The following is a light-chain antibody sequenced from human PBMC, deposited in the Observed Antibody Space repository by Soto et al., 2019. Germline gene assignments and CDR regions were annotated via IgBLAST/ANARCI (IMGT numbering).Light chain of an antibody. CDR2: EVS. CDR3: SSYTSSSTYV. CDR1: SSDVGPYAS. V-gene: IGLV2-14*03. Sequence: QSALTQPASVSGSPGQSITISCTGTSSDVGPYASVSWNQQHPDKAPKLIIYEVSYRPSGVSDRFSGSKSGNTASLTISGLHTEDEADYYCSSYTSSSTYVFGSGTKLTVL. J-gene: IGLJ1*01.